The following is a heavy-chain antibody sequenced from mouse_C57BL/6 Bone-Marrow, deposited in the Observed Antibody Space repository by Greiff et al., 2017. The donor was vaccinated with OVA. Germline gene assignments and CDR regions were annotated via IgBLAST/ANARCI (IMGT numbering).Heavy chain of an antibody. CDR2: IYPRSGNT. D-gene: IGHD1-1*01. Sequence: LQESGAELARPGASVKLSCKASGYTFTSYGISWVKQRTGQGLEWIGEIYPRSGNTYYNEKFKGKATLTADKSSSTAYMELRSLTSEDSAVYFCARDYYGSFYYFDYWGQGTTLTVSS. CDR1: GYTFTSYG. V-gene: IGHV1-81*01. J-gene: IGHJ2*01. CDR3: ARDYYGSFYYFDY.